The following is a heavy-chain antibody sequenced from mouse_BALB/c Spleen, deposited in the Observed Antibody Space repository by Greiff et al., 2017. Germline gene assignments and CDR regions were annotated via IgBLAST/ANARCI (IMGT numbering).Heavy chain of an antibody. CDR3: ARGRSRLRDAMDY. Sequence: QVQLQQSGAELAKPGASVKMSCKASGYTFTRYWMHWVKQRPGQGLEWIGYINPSTGYTEYNQKFKDKATLTADKSSSTAYMQLSSLTSEDSAVYYCARGRSRLRDAMDYWGQGTSVTVSS. CDR2: INPSTGYT. J-gene: IGHJ4*01. V-gene: IGHV1-7*01. CDR1: GYTFTRYW. D-gene: IGHD3-2*02.